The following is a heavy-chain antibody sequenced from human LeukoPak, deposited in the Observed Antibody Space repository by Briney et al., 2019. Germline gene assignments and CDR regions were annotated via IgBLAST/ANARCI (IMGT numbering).Heavy chain of an antibody. Sequence: GASVKVSCKASGYTFTSYGISWVRQAPGQGLEWMGWISTYNGNTNYAQKLQGRVTMTTDTSTSTAYMELRSLRSDDTAVYYCARDLLYYSGGSCPFDYWGQGTLVTVSS. CDR1: GYTFTSYG. CDR2: ISTYNGNT. CDR3: ARDLLYYSGGSCPFDY. J-gene: IGHJ4*02. V-gene: IGHV1-18*01. D-gene: IGHD2-15*01.